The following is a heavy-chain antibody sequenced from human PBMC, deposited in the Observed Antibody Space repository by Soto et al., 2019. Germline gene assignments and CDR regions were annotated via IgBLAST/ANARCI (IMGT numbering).Heavy chain of an antibody. CDR2: IDLSHSYT. CDR3: ARHQQTSSSQPLLDP. D-gene: IGHD2-2*01. J-gene: IGHJ5*02. CDR1: GYTFTSYW. Sequence: PGESLKSSCEGSGYTFTSYWISWVRQMPGKGLEWMGRIDLSHSYTSYSPSFEGHVTFSVDKSINTAYLQWRGLKASDTAIYYCARHQQTSSSQPLLDPWGQGTLVTVSS. V-gene: IGHV5-10-1*01.